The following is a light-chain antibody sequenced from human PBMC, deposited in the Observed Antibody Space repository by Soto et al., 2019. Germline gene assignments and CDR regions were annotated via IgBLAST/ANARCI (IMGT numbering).Light chain of an antibody. CDR3: HQYKTYST. CDR2: GAF. V-gene: IGKV1-9*01. J-gene: IGKJ1*01. Sequence: IQLTQSPSSLSASIGDRVSITCRASQDIKTYVAWYQQKPGKAPKLLIYGAFTLQSGVPSRFNGSGSGTECTLTITDLQADDLATYFCHQYKTYSTFGQGTKVDIK. CDR1: QDIKTY.